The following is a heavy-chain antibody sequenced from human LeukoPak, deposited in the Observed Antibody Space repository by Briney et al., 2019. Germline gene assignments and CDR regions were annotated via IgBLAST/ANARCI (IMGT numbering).Heavy chain of an antibody. V-gene: IGHV3-30*18. D-gene: IGHD3-10*01. CDR1: GFTFSSYG. CDR3: AKDRGYGSGSYLVNN. CDR2: ISYDGSNK. J-gene: IGHJ4*02. Sequence: GGSLRLSCAASGFTFSSYGMHWVRQAPGKGLEWVAVISYDGSNKYYADSVKGRFTISRDNSKNTLYLQMNGLRAEDTAVYYCAKDRGYGSGSYLVNNWGQGTLVTVSS.